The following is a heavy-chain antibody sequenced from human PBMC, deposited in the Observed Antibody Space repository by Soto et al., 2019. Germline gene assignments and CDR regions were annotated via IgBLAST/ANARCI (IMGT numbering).Heavy chain of an antibody. CDR3: ARLXCTSSSCSPYYYYGMDV. J-gene: IGHJ6*02. V-gene: IGHV5-51*01. Sequence: GESLKISCKGSGYSFTIYWIGWVRQMPGKGLEWMGIIYPGDSDTRYSPSFQGQVTISADKSISTAYLQWSSLKASDTAMYYCARLXCTSSSCSPYYYYGMDVWGRGTTVTVSS. CDR1: GYSFTIYW. CDR2: IYPGDSDT. D-gene: IGHD2-2*01.